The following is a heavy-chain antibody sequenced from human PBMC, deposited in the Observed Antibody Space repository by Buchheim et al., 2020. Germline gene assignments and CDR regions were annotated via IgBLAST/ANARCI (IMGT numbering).Heavy chain of an antibody. V-gene: IGHV4-34*01. D-gene: IGHD3-10*01. CDR1: GGSFSGYY. J-gene: IGHJ5*02. Sequence: QVQLQQWGAGLLKPSETLSLTCAVYGGSFSGYYWSWIRQPPGKGLEWIGEINHSGSTNYNPSLKSRVTISVDTSKNQFFLKLSSVTAADTAVYYCARAPYYGSGTFGWFDPWGQGTL. CDR3: ARAPYYGSGTFGWFDP. CDR2: INHSGST.